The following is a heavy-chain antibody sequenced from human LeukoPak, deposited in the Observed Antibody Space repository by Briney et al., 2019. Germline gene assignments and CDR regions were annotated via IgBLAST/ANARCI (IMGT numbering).Heavy chain of an antibody. Sequence: SETLSLTCTVSGYSISSGYYWGWIRQPPGKGLEWIGSIYHSGSTYYNPSLKSRVTISVDTSKNQFSLKLSSVTAADTAVYYCARDFAIYGSGSFDYWGQGTLVTVSS. D-gene: IGHD3-10*01. J-gene: IGHJ4*02. CDR2: IYHSGST. CDR1: GYSISSGYY. V-gene: IGHV4-38-2*02. CDR3: ARDFAIYGSGSFDY.